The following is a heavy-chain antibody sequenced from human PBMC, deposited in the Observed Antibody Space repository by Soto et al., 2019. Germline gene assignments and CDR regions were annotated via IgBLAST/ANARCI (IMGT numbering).Heavy chain of an antibody. CDR3: AARHFWSGPWTARRLDY. Sequence: SETLSLTCAVSGDSINSSRWWNFFRQPPGKGLEWIGQISHSGNANYNPSLTSRVTISVDKSKNHFSLKLTSVTAADTAVYYCAARHFWSGPWTARRLDYWGQGTLVTVSS. V-gene: IGHV4-4*02. J-gene: IGHJ4*02. CDR2: ISHSGNA. D-gene: IGHD3-3*02. CDR1: GDSINSSRW.